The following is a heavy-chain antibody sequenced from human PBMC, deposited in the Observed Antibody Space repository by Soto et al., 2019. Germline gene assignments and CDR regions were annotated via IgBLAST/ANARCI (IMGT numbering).Heavy chain of an antibody. CDR1: GFSVSATKY. CDR2: IYSGGTY. D-gene: IGHD3-10*01. Sequence: EVQLVESGGGLVQPGGSLRLSCVASGFSVSATKYMNWLRQAPDKGLGWVSVIYSGGTYYYADSVKGRFTISRHDSKNTLYLQMDSLRPEDTAVYFCARVNDLNEFDMWGQGTMVTVSS. CDR3: ARVNDLNEFDM. V-gene: IGHV3-53*04. J-gene: IGHJ3*02.